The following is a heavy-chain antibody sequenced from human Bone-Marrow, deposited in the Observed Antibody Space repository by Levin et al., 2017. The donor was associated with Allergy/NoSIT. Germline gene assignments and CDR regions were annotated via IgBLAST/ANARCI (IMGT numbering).Heavy chain of an antibody. CDR2: IGGSGDKI. D-gene: IGHD3-10*01. J-gene: IGHJ4*02. CDR1: GFTFNDYA. V-gene: IGHV3-23*01. CDR3: AKGVNPLHPYHFDS. Sequence: TGGSLRLSCVASGFTFNDYAMSWVRQAPGGRLEWVSAIGGSGDKIYYTDSVKGRFTISRDNSKDTLYLQMNSLTVEDTALYFCAKGVNPLHPYHFDSWGQGTLVTVST.